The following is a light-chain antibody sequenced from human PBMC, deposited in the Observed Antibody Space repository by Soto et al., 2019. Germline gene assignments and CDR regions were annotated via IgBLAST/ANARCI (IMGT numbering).Light chain of an antibody. Sequence: DVQMTQSPSTLSASVGDRVTITCRSIQSISSWLAWYQQKPGKAPKLLIYDASSLESGVPSRFSGSGSGTEFTLTISSLQPDDFATYYCQQYNSYSRVWTFGQGTKVDIK. V-gene: IGKV1-5*01. CDR1: QSISSW. CDR2: DAS. J-gene: IGKJ1*01. CDR3: QQYNSYSRVWT.